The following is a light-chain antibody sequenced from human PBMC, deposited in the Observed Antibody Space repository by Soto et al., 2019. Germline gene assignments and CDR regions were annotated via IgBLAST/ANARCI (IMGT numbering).Light chain of an antibody. V-gene: IGKV3-15*01. Sequence: MMMSQSPSTLSVSTGERVTLSCRTSHSVNSHVAWYQQKPGQAPRLLLYGASTRATGIPVRFSGSGFGTEFTLTISSLQSEDFAVYYCQQYKNWPLFAQRTRLAIK. J-gene: IGKJ5*01. CDR2: GAS. CDR3: QQYKNWPL. CDR1: HSVNSH.